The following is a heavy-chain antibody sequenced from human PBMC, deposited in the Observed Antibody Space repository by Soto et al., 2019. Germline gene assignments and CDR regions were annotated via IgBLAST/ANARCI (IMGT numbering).Heavy chain of an antibody. CDR3: ASTGYSSSWKGDY. CDR2: ISSSSSYI. J-gene: IGHJ4*02. CDR1: GFTFSSYS. V-gene: IGHV3-21*01. D-gene: IGHD6-13*01. Sequence: EVQLVESGGGLVKPGGSLRLSCAASGFTFSSYSMNWVRQAPGKGLEWVSSISSSSSYIYYADSVKGRFTISRDNAKNSLYLQMNSLRAEDTDVYYCASTGYSSSWKGDYWGQGTLVTVSS.